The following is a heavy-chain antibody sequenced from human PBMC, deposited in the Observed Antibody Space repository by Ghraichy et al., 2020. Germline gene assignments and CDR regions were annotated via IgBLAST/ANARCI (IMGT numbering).Heavy chain of an antibody. CDR2: IYNTGST. V-gene: IGHV4-59*08. CDR3: ARRQVADDSITDRNWFGP. D-gene: IGHD1-14*01. J-gene: IGHJ5*02. Sequence: SETLSLTCTVSGDSISYYYWHWIRQPPGKGLEWIGHIYNTGSTNYNPSLRSRVTISIDTSRSQFSLNLRSVTAADTAVYYCARRQVADDSITDRNWFGPWGQGTLVTVSS. CDR1: GDSISYYY.